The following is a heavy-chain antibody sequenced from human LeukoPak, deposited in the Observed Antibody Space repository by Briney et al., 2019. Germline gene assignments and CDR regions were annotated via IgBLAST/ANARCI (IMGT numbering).Heavy chain of an antibody. J-gene: IGHJ6*02. D-gene: IGHD2-2*03. CDR2: IYPGDSDT. CDR3: ARKVGYCSSTSCYSGFYYYYGMDV. Sequence: GESLKISCKGSGYSFTSYWIGWVRQMPGKGLEWMGIIYPGDSDTRYSPSFQGQVTISADKSISTAYLQWSSLKASDTAMYYCARKVGYCSSTSCYSGFYYYYGMDVWGQGTTVTVSS. V-gene: IGHV5-51*01. CDR1: GYSFTSYW.